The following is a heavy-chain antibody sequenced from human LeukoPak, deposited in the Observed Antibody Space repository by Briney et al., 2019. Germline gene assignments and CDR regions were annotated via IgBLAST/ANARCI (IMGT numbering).Heavy chain of an antibody. J-gene: IGHJ3*02. V-gene: IGHV3-30-3*01. Sequence: GGSLRLSCAASGFTFSSYAMHWVRQAPGKGLEWVAVISYDGSNKYYADSVKGRFTISRDNSKNTLYLQMNSLRAEDTAVYYCARDTLTIYSGYDWPFDAFDIWGQGTMVTVSS. CDR2: ISYDGSNK. CDR1: GFTFSSYA. D-gene: IGHD5-12*01. CDR3: ARDTLTIYSGYDWPFDAFDI.